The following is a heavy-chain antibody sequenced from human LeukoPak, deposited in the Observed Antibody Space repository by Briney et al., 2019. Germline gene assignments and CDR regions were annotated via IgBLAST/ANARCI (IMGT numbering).Heavy chain of an antibody. CDR2: IWYDGSIK. CDR3: ARGLANVDTAMVYYYYMDV. CDR1: GFTFNRHG. V-gene: IGHV3-33*01. Sequence: GRSLRLSCAASGFTFNRHGIHWVRQAPGKGLEWVAVIWYDGSIKYYGDSVKGRFNVSRDNSNNTLYLQMNSLRAEDTAVYYCARGLANVDTAMVYYYYMDVWGKGTTVTVSS. J-gene: IGHJ6*03. D-gene: IGHD5-18*01.